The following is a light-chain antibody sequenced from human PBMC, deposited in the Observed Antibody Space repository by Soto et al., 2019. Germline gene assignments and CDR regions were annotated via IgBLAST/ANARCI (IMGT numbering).Light chain of an antibody. CDR2: DVS. Sequence: QSVLTQPASVSGSPGQSITISCTGTISDVGSYNYVSWYQQYPGKAPKLMIYDVSTRPSGVSDRFSGSQSGNTASLTISGLRAEDEADYYCGSYTTSSNYVFGTGTKVTVL. V-gene: IGLV2-14*03. CDR1: ISDVGSYNY. CDR3: GSYTTSSNYV. J-gene: IGLJ1*01.